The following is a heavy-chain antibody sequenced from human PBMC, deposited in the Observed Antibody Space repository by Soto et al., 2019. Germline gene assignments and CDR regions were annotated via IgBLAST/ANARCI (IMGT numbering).Heavy chain of an antibody. CDR2: INPNSGGT. D-gene: IGHD2-21*02. Sequence: ASVKVSCKASGYTFTGCYMHWVRQAPGQGLEWMGWINPNSGGTNYAQKFQGWVTMTRDTSISTAYMELSRLRSDDTAVYYCARVGLAGDSLSYGMDVWGQGTTVTVSS. CDR1: GYTFTGCY. V-gene: IGHV1-2*04. J-gene: IGHJ6*02. CDR3: ARVGLAGDSLSYGMDV.